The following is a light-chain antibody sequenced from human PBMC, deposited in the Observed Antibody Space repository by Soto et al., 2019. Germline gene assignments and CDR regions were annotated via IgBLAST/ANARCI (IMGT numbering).Light chain of an antibody. Sequence: EIVMTQSPATLSVSPGERATLSCRASQSVSSNLAWYQQKPGQAPSLLIYGASTSATGIPARFSGSGSGTEFTLTIFSLQSEDFAVYYCQQYNNWPRTFGQGTKVEIK. J-gene: IGKJ1*01. CDR3: QQYNNWPRT. CDR1: QSVSSN. V-gene: IGKV3-15*01. CDR2: GAS.